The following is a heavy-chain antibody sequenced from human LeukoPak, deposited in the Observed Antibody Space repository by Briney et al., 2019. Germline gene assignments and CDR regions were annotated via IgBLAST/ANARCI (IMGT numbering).Heavy chain of an antibody. CDR1: GGSFSGYY. CDR2: INHSGST. D-gene: IGHD3-10*01. J-gene: IGHJ4*02. V-gene: IGHV4-34*01. CDR3: ARGLWFGELSSIYFDY. Sequence: SETLSLTCAVYGGSFSGYYWSWIRQPPGKGLEWIGEINHSGSTNYNPSLKSRVTISVDTSKNQFSLKLSSVTAADTAVYYCARGLWFGELSSIYFDYWGQGTLVTVSS.